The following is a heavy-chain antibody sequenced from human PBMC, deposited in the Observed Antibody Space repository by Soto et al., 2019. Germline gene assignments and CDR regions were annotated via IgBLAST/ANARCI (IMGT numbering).Heavy chain of an antibody. CDR3: ARVVVPAATRWFDP. CDR1: GFTFSSYS. J-gene: IGHJ5*02. V-gene: IGHV3-48*01. D-gene: IGHD2-2*01. Sequence: ESGGGLVQPGGSLRLSCAASGFTFSSYSMNWVRQAPGKGLEWVSYISSSSSTIYYADSVKGRFTISRDNAKNSLYLQMNSLRAEDTAVYYCARVVVPAATRWFDPWGQGTLVTVSS. CDR2: ISSSSSTI.